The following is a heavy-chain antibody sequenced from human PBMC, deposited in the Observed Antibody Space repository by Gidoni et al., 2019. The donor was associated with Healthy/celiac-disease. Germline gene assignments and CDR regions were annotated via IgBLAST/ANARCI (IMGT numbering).Heavy chain of an antibody. V-gene: IGHV4-61*01. Sequence: QVQLQESGPGLVKPSETLSLTCTVSGGSVSSGSYYWSWIRQPPGKGLEWIGYIYYSGSTNYNPSLKSRVTISVDTSKNQFSLKLSSVTAADTAVYYCASGLRLGELTGYYYYGMDVWGQGTTVTVSS. CDR2: IYYSGST. D-gene: IGHD3-16*01. J-gene: IGHJ6*02. CDR1: GGSVSSGSYY. CDR3: ASGLRLGELTGYYYYGMDV.